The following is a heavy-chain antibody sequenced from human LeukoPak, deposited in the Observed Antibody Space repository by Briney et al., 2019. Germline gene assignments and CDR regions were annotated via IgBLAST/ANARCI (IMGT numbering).Heavy chain of an antibody. CDR3: ARDATDFWSDYYSAQISDY. CDR1: GYTFTSYG. J-gene: IGHJ4*02. D-gene: IGHD3-3*01. CDR2: ISVYNGNT. V-gene: IGHV1-18*01. Sequence: ASVKVSCKASGYTFTSYGISWGRQAPGQGLEWMGWISVYNGNTNYEQKLQGRVTMTTDTSTSTAYMELRSLRSDDTAVYYCARDATDFWSDYYSAQISDYWGQGTLVTVSS.